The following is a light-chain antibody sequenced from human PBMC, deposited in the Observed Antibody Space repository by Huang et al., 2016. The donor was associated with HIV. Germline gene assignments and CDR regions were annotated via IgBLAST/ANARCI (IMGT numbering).Light chain of an antibody. Sequence: IVLTQSPATLSWYPGERVTLSFRDSQSVGNYIAWYQQHPGQSPKLLIYETANRATGTPGRFSGSGSGTDFTLTISSLQSEDFAVYYCQQRSSGVTFGGGTKVQAK. V-gene: IGKV3-11*01. CDR2: ETA. CDR1: QSVGNY. J-gene: IGKJ4*01. CDR3: QQRSSGVT.